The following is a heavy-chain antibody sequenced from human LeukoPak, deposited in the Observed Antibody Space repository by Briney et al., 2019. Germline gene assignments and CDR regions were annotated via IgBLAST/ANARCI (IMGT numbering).Heavy chain of an antibody. CDR1: SGSFSSGGYY. CDR3: ARRNDPWSGPRNWFDP. D-gene: IGHD3-3*01. Sequence: SETLSLTCTVSSGSFSSGGYYWSWIRQHPGTGLEWLGNIYHTGDTFYNPSLQSRFIISVDTSKNQFSLKVSSVTAADTAIYYCARRNDPWSGPRNWFDPWGQGILVTVSS. V-gene: IGHV4-31*03. J-gene: IGHJ5*02. CDR2: IYHTGDT.